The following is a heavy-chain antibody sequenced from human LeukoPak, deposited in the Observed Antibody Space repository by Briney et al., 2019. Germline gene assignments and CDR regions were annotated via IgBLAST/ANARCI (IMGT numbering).Heavy chain of an antibody. CDR2: INHSGST. Sequence: SETLSLTCAVYGGSFSGYYWNWIRQPPGKGLEWIGEINHSGSTNYNPSLKSRVTISVDTSKNQFSLKLSSVTAADTAVYYCARPDKYDFWFDPWGQGTLVTVSS. D-gene: IGHD3-3*01. V-gene: IGHV4-34*01. CDR1: GGSFSGYY. CDR3: ARPDKYDFWFDP. J-gene: IGHJ5*02.